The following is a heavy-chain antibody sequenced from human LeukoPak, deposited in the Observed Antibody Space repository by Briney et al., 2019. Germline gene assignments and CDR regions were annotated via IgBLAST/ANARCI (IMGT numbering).Heavy chain of an antibody. CDR3: ASPRIAAAGTLDYYMDV. V-gene: IGHV4-39*01. CDR2: IYYSGST. Sequence: SETLSLTCSVSAGSISRYTYYWGWIRQPPGKGLEWIGSIYYSGSTYYNPSLKSRVTISVDTSKNQFSLKLSSVTAADTAVYYCASPRIAAAGTLDYYMDVWGKGTTVTISS. D-gene: IGHD6-13*01. J-gene: IGHJ6*03. CDR1: AGSISRYTYY.